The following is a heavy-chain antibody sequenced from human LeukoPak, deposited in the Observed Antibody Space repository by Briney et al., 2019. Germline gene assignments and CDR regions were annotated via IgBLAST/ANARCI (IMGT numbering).Heavy chain of an antibody. J-gene: IGHJ4*01. V-gene: IGHV3-74*01. D-gene: IGHD3-10*01. CDR3: ARGFYGSGNS. CDR1: GFTFSNYW. CDR2: ISGDGITT. Sequence: GGSLRLSCAASGFTFSNYWMYWVRQAPGRGPLWVSRISGDGITTYYAGSVEGRFTISRDNAKNTLYLQMHSLRAEDSAVYYCARGFYGSGNSWGHGTLVTVSS.